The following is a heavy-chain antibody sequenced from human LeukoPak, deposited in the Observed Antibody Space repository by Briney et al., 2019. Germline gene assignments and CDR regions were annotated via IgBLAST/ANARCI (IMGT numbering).Heavy chain of an antibody. V-gene: IGHV4-34*01. D-gene: IGHD3-22*01. Sequence: PSETLSLTCAVHGGSFSDYYWSWFCQPPGKGLEWIGEINHSGSTDYKPPLKSRVTISVDTSKNQCSLKLSSVTAADTAVYYCAFSSDYQQHWGQGTLVTVSS. CDR3: AFSSDYQQH. CDR1: GGSFSDYY. CDR2: INHSGST. J-gene: IGHJ1*01.